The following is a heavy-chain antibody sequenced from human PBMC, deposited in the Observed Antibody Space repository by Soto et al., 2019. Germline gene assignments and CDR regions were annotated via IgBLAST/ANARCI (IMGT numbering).Heavy chain of an antibody. V-gene: IGHV4-61*01. CDR3: ARDHYYDSSD. J-gene: IGHJ4*02. CDR2: IYYSGRT. CDR1: GGSVSSGSYY. Sequence: QVQLQESGPGLVKPSETLSLTCTVSGGSVSSGSYYWSWIRQPPGKGLEWIGYIYYSGRTNYNPSRKSRVNISVDPSKNQFSRKLSSVTAADTAVYYCARDHYYDSSDWGQGTLVTVSS. D-gene: IGHD3-22*01.